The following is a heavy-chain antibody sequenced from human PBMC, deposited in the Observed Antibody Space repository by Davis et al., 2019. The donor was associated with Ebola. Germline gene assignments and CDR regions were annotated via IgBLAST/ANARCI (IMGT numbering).Heavy chain of an antibody. CDR3: AREVGETKLDQ. CDR1: GGTFSSYT. D-gene: IGHD1-26*01. J-gene: IGHJ4*02. Sequence: SVKVSCKASGGTFSSYTITWVRQAPGQGLEWMGWVIPVFGTTNYAQKFQGRVTITADESTSTAYMELSSLRSEDTAVYYCAREVGETKLDQWGQGTLVTVSS. CDR2: VIPVFGTT. V-gene: IGHV1-69*13.